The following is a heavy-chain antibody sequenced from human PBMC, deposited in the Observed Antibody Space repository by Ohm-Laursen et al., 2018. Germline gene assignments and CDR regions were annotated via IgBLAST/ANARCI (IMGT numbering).Heavy chain of an antibody. J-gene: IGHJ6*02. CDR2: IYHSGST. D-gene: IGHD6-6*01. Sequence: SQTLSLTCTVSGGSISSGAYCWSWIRQHPGKGLEWIGYIYHSGSTYYNQSLKSRVTISVDTSKNQFSLKLSSVAAADTAVYYCARQISIAARTYYYYGMDVWGQGTTVAVSS. CDR3: ARQISIAARTYYYYGMDV. V-gene: IGHV4-31*03. CDR1: GGSISSGAYC.